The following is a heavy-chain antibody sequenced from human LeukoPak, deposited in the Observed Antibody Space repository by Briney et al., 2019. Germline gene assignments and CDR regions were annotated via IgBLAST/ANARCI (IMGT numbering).Heavy chain of an antibody. Sequence: GGSLRLSCAASGFTFSSYWMSWVRQAPGKGLEWVANIKKDGSEKYYVDSVKGRFTISRDNAKNSLYLQMNSLRAEDTAVYYCARAGYSGYDSRYYYYMDVWGKGTTVTVSS. CDR2: IKKDGSEK. V-gene: IGHV3-7*01. CDR3: ARAGYSGYDSRYYYYMDV. D-gene: IGHD5-12*01. J-gene: IGHJ6*03. CDR1: GFTFSSYW.